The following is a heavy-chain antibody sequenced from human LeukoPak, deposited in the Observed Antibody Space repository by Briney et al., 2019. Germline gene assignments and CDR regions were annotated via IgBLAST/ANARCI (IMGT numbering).Heavy chain of an antibody. D-gene: IGHD3-3*01. CDR1: GFTFDDYA. V-gene: IGHV3-9*03. Sequence: GRSLRLSCAASGFTFDDYAMHWVRQAPGKGLEWVSGISWNSGSIGYADSVKGRFTISRDNAKNSLYLQMNSLRAEDMALYYCAKAIRSDFWSGYYLDYWGQGTLVTVSS. CDR2: ISWNSGSI. J-gene: IGHJ4*02. CDR3: AKAIRSDFWSGYYLDY.